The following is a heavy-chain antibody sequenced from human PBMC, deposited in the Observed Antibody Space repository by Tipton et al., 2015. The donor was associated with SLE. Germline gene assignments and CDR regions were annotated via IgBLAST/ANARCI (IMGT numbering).Heavy chain of an antibody. CDR1: GYTFSSFD. J-gene: IGHJ4*02. D-gene: IGHD3-16*01. CDR2: MNPNSGNT. V-gene: IGHV1-8*01. Sequence: QSGPEVKKPGASVKVSCKASGYTFSSFDINWVRQATGQGLEWMGWMNPNSGNTSYAQKFQGRVTMTRSASINTAYMELSSLRSEDTAVYYCARGGWGSPDYWGQGPLVTVSS. CDR3: ARGGWGSPDY.